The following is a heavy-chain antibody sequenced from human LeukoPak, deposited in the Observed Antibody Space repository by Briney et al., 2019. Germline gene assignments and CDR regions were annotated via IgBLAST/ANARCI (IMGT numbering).Heavy chain of an antibody. J-gene: IGHJ3*02. D-gene: IGHD2-15*01. CDR3: ARGPAATPYDAFDI. V-gene: IGHV4-30-4*01. Sequence: KPSETLSLTCTVSGGSISSGDYYWSWIRQPPGKGLEWIGYIYYSGSTYYNPSLKSRVTISVDTSKNQFSPKLSSVTAADTAVYYCARGPAATPYDAFDIWGQGTMVTVSS. CDR2: IYYSGST. CDR1: GGSISSGDYY.